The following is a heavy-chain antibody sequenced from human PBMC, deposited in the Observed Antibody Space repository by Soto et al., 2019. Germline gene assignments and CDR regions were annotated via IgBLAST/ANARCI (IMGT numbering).Heavy chain of an antibody. CDR3: ARGSHKLHSYDSSGFYHYVDY. J-gene: IGHJ4*02. D-gene: IGHD3-22*01. Sequence: TLSLTCAVYGGSFSDYSWTWIRQPPGKGLEWIGEINDSGSTNYTPSLERRVTISRDTSKNRFSLKLSSVTAADTAVYYCARGSHKLHSYDSSGFYHYVDYWGQGSLGTVSS. V-gene: IGHV4-34*01. CDR1: GGSFSDYS. CDR2: INDSGST.